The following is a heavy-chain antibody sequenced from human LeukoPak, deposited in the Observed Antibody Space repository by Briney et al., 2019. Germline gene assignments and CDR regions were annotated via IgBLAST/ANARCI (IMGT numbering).Heavy chain of an antibody. CDR2: ISAYNGNT. D-gene: IGHD6-13*01. V-gene: IGHV1-18*04. CDR3: ARGSVAAGTTY. CDR1: GYTFTGYY. Sequence: ASVKVSCKASGYTFTGYYMHWVRQAPGQGLEWMGWISAYNGNTNYAQKLQGRVTMTTDTSTSTAYMELRSLRSDDTAVYYCARGSVAAGTTYWGQGTLVTVSS. J-gene: IGHJ4*02.